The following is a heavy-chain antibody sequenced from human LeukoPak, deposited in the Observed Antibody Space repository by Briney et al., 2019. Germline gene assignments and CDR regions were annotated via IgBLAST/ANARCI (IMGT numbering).Heavy chain of an antibody. J-gene: IGHJ6*03. V-gene: IGHV3-7*01. CDR2: IKQDGSEK. CDR1: GFTFSSYW. D-gene: IGHD2-8*01. Sequence: GGSLRLSCAASGFTFSSYWMSWVRQAPGKGGEWVANIKQDGSEKYYGDSVKGRFTISRDNAKNSLYLQMNSLRAEDTAVYYCARDTYCTNGVCYTGYYYYMDVWGKGTTVTVSS. CDR3: ARDTYCTNGVCYTGYYYYMDV.